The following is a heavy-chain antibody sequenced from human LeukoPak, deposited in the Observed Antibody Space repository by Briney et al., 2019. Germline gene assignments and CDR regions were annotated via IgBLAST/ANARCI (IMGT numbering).Heavy chain of an antibody. CDR3: ARGRKVYCRSASCSAWLDP. CDR2: INHTGAT. Sequence: SETLSLTCAVSGESFNDYYWTWVRQSPGKGLEWIGEINHTGATNFKSSLKSRVTMSVDTSKKQVSPLLTSATAADTGVYFWARGRKVYCRSASCSAWLDPWGQGALVSVSS. D-gene: IGHD2-2*01. V-gene: IGHV4-34*01. CDR1: GESFNDYY. J-gene: IGHJ5*02.